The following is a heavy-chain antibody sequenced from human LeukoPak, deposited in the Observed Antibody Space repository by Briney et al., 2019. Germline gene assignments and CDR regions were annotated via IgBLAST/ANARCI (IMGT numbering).Heavy chain of an antibody. CDR1: GFTFSNSR. CDR3: ARGRGCDS. V-gene: IGHV3-7*05. Sequence: PGGSLRLSCAASGFTFSNSRMSWVRQAPGKGLERVANIKQDGSEKTYVDSVKGRFTISRDNAKNSLYLQMNSLRAEDTAVYYCARGRGCDSWGQGTLVTVSS. D-gene: IGHD3-10*01. J-gene: IGHJ4*02. CDR2: IKQDGSEK.